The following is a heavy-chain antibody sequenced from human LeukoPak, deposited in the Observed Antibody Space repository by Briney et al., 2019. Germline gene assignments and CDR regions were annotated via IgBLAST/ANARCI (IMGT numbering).Heavy chain of an antibody. CDR2: ISSTGSTI. CDR1: GFTFRSYS. Sequence: QSGGSLRLSCAASGFTFRSYSMNWVRQAPGKGLEWISYISSTGSTIYYADSVKGRFTISRDSAKNSLYLQMNSLRDEDTAVYYCARESIPLDYWGQGILVTVSS. J-gene: IGHJ4*02. D-gene: IGHD2-21*01. V-gene: IGHV3-48*02. CDR3: ARESIPLDY.